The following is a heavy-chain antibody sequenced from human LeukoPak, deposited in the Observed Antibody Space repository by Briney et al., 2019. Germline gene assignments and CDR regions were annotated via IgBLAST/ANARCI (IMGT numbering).Heavy chain of an antibody. Sequence: ASVKVSCKVSGYTLTELSMHWVRQAPGKGLEWMGGFDPEDGETIYAQKFQGRVTMTEDTSTDTAYMELSSLRSEDTAVYYCATSSSKWRGLYYYYGMDVWGQGTTVTVSS. CDR3: ATSSSKWRGLYYYYGMDV. CDR2: FDPEDGET. V-gene: IGHV1-24*01. D-gene: IGHD3-10*01. CDR1: GYTLTELS. J-gene: IGHJ6*02.